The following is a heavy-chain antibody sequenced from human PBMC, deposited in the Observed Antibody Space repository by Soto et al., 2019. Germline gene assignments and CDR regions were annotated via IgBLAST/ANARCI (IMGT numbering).Heavy chain of an antibody. J-gene: IGHJ4*02. CDR3: ARDKRDLRFLEWSYYFDY. D-gene: IGHD3-3*01. CDR1: GFTFSSCA. CDR2: ISYDGSNK. V-gene: IGHV3-30-3*01. Sequence: QVQLVESGGGVVQPGRSLRLSCAASGFTFSSCAMHWVRQAPGKGLEWVALISYDGSNKYYADSVKGRFTISRDKSKNTLYLQMNSMRSDDTAVYYCARDKRDLRFLEWSYYFDYWGQGTLVTVSS.